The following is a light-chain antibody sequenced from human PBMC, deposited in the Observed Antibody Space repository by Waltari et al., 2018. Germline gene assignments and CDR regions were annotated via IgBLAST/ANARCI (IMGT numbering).Light chain of an antibody. J-gene: IGKJ2*01. CDR1: QSISSY. CDR3: QQSYSSPYT. V-gene: IGKV1-39*01. Sequence: DIQMTQSPSSLSASVGDRVVITCRASQSISSYLNWYHQETGKAPKLLIYKAANLQSGVPSRFSGSGSGTDFTLTIISLQPEDFATYYCQQSYSSPYTFGQGTKVEIK. CDR2: KAA.